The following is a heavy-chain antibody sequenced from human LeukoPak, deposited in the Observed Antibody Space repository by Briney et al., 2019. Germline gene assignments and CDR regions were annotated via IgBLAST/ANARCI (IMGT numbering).Heavy chain of an antibody. CDR2: IYYSGST. V-gene: IGHV4-59*12. CDR1: GGSISSYY. Sequence: SETLSLTCTVSGGSISSYYWSWIRQPPGKGLEWIGSIYYSGSTYYNPSLKSRVTIPVDTSKNQFSLKLSSVTAADTAVYYCARDPGGYCSGGSCEGYNWFDPWGQGTLVTVSS. J-gene: IGHJ5*02. CDR3: ARDPGGYCSGGSCEGYNWFDP. D-gene: IGHD2-15*01.